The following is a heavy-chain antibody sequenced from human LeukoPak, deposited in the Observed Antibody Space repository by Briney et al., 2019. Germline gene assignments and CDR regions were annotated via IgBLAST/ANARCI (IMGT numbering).Heavy chain of an antibody. CDR1: GFTFSSYS. CDR2: IWYDGTEK. V-gene: IGHV3-33*08. D-gene: IGHD3-3*02. Sequence: PGRSLRLSCAASGFTFSSYSMNWVRQAPGKGLEWVAVIWYDGTEKYYADSVKGRFTISRDNSKNMVYLQMNSLRAEDTAVYYCARDRNSFDHWGQGTLVTVSS. CDR3: ARDRNSFDH. J-gene: IGHJ4*02.